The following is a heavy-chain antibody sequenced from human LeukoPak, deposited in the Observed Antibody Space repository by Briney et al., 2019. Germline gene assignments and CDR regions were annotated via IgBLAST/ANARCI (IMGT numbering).Heavy chain of an antibody. V-gene: IGHV1-69*01. CDR1: GGTFSSYA. J-gene: IGHJ4*02. Sequence: SVKVSCKASGGTFSSYAISWVRQAPGQGLEWMGGIIPIFGTANYAQRFQGRVTITADESTSTAYMELSSLRSEDTAVYYCASTADYDILTGFDYWGQGTLVTVSS. CDR3: ASTADYDILTGFDY. CDR2: IIPIFGTA. D-gene: IGHD3-9*01.